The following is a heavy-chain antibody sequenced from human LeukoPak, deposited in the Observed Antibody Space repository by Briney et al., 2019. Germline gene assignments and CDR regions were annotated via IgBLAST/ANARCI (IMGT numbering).Heavy chain of an antibody. J-gene: IGHJ4*02. D-gene: IGHD2-8*01. Sequence: SETLSLTCAVSGGSISSSNWWSWVRQPPGKGLEWIGEIYHSGSTNYNPSLKSRVTTSVDKSKNQFSLKLSSVTAADTAVYYCARVMATEYYFDYWGQGTLVTVSS. V-gene: IGHV4-4*02. CDR1: GGSISSSNW. CDR2: IYHSGST. CDR3: ARVMATEYYFDY.